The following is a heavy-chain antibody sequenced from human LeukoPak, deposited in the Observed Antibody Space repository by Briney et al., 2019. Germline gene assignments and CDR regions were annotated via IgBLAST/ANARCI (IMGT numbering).Heavy chain of an antibody. J-gene: IGHJ4*02. CDR3: AKGYGSESYWAMELLADY. Sequence: GGSLRLSCAASGFTFSSYGMHWVRQAPGKGLEWVAVISYDGSNKYYADSVKGRFTISRDNSKNTLYLQMNSLRAEDTAVYYCAKGYGSESYWAMELLADYWGQGTLVTVSS. CDR1: GFTFSSYG. V-gene: IGHV3-30*18. CDR2: ISYDGSNK. D-gene: IGHD3-10*01.